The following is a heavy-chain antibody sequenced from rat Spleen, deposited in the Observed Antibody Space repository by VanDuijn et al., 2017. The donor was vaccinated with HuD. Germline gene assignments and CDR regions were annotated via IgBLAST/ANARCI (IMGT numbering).Heavy chain of an antibody. D-gene: IGHD1-11*01. CDR1: GFTFTDYY. CDR3: VRQGYGGYTDWFAY. V-gene: IGHV5-29*01. CDR2: ITSDGSTT. Sequence: EVQVVESDGGLVQPGRSLKLSCAASGFTFTDYYMAWVRQAPTKGLEWVATITSDGSTTYYRDSVKGRFTMSRDNAKSTLYLQMDSLRSEDTATYYCVRQGYGGYTDWFAYWGQGTLVTVSS. J-gene: IGHJ3*01.